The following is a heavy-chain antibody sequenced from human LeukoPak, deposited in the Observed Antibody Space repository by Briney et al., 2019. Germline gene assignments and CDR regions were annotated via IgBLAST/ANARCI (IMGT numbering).Heavy chain of an antibody. CDR2: ISSSGSTI. D-gene: IGHD2-2*01. V-gene: IGHV3-48*03. CDR3: AKDECSTTSCYFVAYYFNS. Sequence: GGSLRLSCAASGFTFSSYEMNWVRQAPGKGLEWVSYISSSGSTIYYADSVKGRFTISRDNAKNSLYLQMNSLRAEDTAVYYCAKDECSTTSCYFVAYYFNSWGPGTPVTASS. J-gene: IGHJ4*02. CDR1: GFTFSSYE.